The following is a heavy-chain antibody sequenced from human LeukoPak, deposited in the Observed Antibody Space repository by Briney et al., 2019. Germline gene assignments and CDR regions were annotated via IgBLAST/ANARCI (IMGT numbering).Heavy chain of an antibody. CDR3: ARDNRRVATHRSDPDAFDI. Sequence: ASVNVSCKASGGTFSSYAISWVRQAPGQGLEWMGGIIPIFGTANYAQKFQGRVTITTDESTSTAYMELSSLRSEDTAVYYCARDNRRVATHRSDPDAFDIWGQGTMVTVSS. D-gene: IGHD5-12*01. V-gene: IGHV1-69*05. CDR2: IIPIFGTA. CDR1: GGTFSSYA. J-gene: IGHJ3*02.